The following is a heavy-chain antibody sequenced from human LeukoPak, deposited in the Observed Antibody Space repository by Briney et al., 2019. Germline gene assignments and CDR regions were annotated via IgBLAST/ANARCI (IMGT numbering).Heavy chain of an antibody. J-gene: IGHJ2*01. Sequence: ASVKVSCKASGYTFTSYDINWVRQATGQGLEWMGWINPNSGGTNYAQKFQGRVTMTRDTSISTAYMELSRLRSDDTAVYYCARTPYSSSPAGYFDLWGRGTLVTVSS. D-gene: IGHD6-6*01. CDR1: GYTFTSYD. CDR2: INPNSGGT. CDR3: ARTPYSSSPAGYFDL. V-gene: IGHV1-2*02.